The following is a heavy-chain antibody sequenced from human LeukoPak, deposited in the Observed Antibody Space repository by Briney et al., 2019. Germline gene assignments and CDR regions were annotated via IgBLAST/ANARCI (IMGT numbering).Heavy chain of an antibody. Sequence: SETLSLTCTVSGGSVSSGSYYWSWIRQPPGKDLEWIGYIYYSGSTHYNPSLKSRVTISVDTSKNQFSLKLSSVTAADAAVYYCARVGYSYGSYYFDYWGQGTLVTVSS. V-gene: IGHV4-61*01. CDR1: GGSVSSGSYY. CDR3: ARVGYSYGSYYFDY. J-gene: IGHJ4*02. D-gene: IGHD5-18*01. CDR2: IYYSGST.